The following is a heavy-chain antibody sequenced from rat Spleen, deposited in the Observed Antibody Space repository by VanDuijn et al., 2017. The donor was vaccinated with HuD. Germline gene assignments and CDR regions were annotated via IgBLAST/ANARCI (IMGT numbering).Heavy chain of an antibody. V-gene: IGHV5-19*01. CDR1: GFTFSSYG. Sequence: EVQLVESGGGLVQPGRSLKLSCAASGFTFSSYGLHWIRQAPTKGLEWLASITPSGGSTYYPDSVKGRFTISRDNAKSTLYLQMNSLRSEDTATYYCTRDQDYYSSYIGYYFDYWGQGVMVTVSS. CDR2: ITPSGGST. J-gene: IGHJ2*01. CDR3: TRDQDYYSSYIGYYFDY. D-gene: IGHD1-2*01.